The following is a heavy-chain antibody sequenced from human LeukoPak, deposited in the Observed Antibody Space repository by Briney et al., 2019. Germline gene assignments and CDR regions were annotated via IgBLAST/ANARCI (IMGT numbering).Heavy chain of an antibody. D-gene: IGHD1-1*01. CDR2: IRYGGSNK. Sequence: GGSLRLSCAAAGFTFSSYGMHWVCQGPGKGLEWVAFIRYGGSNKYYADSVKGRFTISRDNSKNTLYLQMNSLRAEDTAVYYCAKEFDWKPGGFFDYWGQGTLVTVSS. CDR3: AKEFDWKPGGFFDY. J-gene: IGHJ4*02. V-gene: IGHV3-30*02. CDR1: GFTFSSYG.